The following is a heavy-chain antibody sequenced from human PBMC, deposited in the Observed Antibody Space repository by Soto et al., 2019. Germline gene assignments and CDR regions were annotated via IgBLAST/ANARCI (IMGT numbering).Heavy chain of an antibody. CDR3: AKNEGYSSGWYLD. D-gene: IGHD6-19*01. V-gene: IGHV3-23*01. CDR1: GFTFSSYG. CDR2: ISGSGGST. J-gene: IGHJ4*02. Sequence: EVQQLESGGGLVQPGGSLRLSCAASGFTFSSYGMSWVRQAPGKGLEWVSAISGSGGSTYNADSVKGRFTISRDNSKNTLYLHMNSLRAEDTAVYYCAKNEGYSSGWYLDWGQGTLVTVSS.